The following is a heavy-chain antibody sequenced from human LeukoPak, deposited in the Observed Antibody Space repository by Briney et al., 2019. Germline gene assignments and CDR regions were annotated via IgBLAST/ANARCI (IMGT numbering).Heavy chain of an antibody. Sequence: SETLSLTCTVSGGSISSYYWSWIRQPPGKGLEWIGYIYYSGSTNYNPSLKSRVTISVDTSKNQFSLKLSSVTAADTAVYYCARGALRGPFDPWGQGTLVTVSS. CDR3: ARGALRGPFDP. V-gene: IGHV4-59*01. J-gene: IGHJ5*02. CDR2: IYYSGST. CDR1: GGSISSYY.